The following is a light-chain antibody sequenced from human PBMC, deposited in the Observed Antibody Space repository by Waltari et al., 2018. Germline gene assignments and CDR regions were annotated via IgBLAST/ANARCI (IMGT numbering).Light chain of an antibody. Sequence: QSALTQPASVSGSPGQSITISCTGTSRDVGGYNYVSWYQQHPGKAPKLMIYDVSNRPSGVSNRFSGSKSGNTASLTISGLQAEDEADYYCSSYTSSSTLDVLFGRGTKLTVL. V-gene: IGLV2-14*03. CDR2: DVS. CDR3: SSYTSSSTLDVL. J-gene: IGLJ2*01. CDR1: SRDVGGYNY.